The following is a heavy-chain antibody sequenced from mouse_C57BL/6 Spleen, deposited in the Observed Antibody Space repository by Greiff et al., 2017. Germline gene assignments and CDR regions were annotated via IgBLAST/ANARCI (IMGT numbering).Heavy chain of an antibody. V-gene: IGHV6-3*01. Sequence: EVKVVESGGGLVQPGGSMKLSCVASGFTFSNYWMNWVRQSPEKGLEWVAEIRLKSDNYATHYAESVKGRFTISRDDSKSSVNLQMNNLRAEDTGIYYCTELYFDYWGQGTTLTVSS. CDR1: GFTFSNYW. J-gene: IGHJ2*01. CDR3: TELYFDY. CDR2: IRLKSDNYAT.